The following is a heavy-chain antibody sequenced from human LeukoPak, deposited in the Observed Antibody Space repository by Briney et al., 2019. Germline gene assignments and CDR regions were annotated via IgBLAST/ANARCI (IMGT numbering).Heavy chain of an antibody. J-gene: IGHJ3*02. V-gene: IGHV3-73*01. D-gene: IGHD3-16*01. CDR2: IRSKANSYAT. CDR3: TRHQYYDYVWGTYAFDI. Sequence: AGGSLRLSCAASGFTFSGSAMHWVGQAPGKGLEWVGRIRSKANSYATAYAASVKGRFTISRDDSKNTAYLQMNSLKTEGTAVYYCTRHQYYDYVWGTYAFDIWGQGTMVTVSS. CDR1: GFTFSGSA.